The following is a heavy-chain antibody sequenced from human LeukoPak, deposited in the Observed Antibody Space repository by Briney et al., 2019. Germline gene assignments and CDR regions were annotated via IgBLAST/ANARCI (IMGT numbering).Heavy chain of an antibody. D-gene: IGHD5-18*01. J-gene: IGHJ4*02. Sequence: PGGSLRLSCAASGFPFDDYGMNWVRQAPGKGLEWVSSISSSSSYIYYADSVKGRFTISRDNAKNSLYLQMNSLRAEDTAVYYCARSLDTAMVAFDYWGQGTLVTVSS. CDR1: GFPFDDYG. CDR2: ISSSSSYI. V-gene: IGHV3-21*01. CDR3: ARSLDTAMVAFDY.